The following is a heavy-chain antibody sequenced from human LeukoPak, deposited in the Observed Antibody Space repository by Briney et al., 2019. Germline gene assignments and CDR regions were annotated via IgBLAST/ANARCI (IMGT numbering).Heavy chain of an antibody. CDR2: IIPIFGAA. CDR1: GGTFSSYA. CDR3: ARDCSGGSCYDY. D-gene: IGHD2-15*01. J-gene: IGHJ4*02. V-gene: IGHV1-69*13. Sequence: ASVKVSCKASGGTFSSYAISWVRQAPGQGLEWMGGIIPIFGAANYAQKFQGRVTITADESTSTAYMELSSLRSEDTAVYYCARDCSGGSCYDYWGQGTLVTVSS.